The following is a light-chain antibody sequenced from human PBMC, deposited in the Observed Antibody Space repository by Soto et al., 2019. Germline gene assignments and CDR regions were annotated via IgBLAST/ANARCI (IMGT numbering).Light chain of an antibody. J-gene: IGKJ4*01. CDR1: QGISSF. Sequence: DIQLTQSPSFLSASVGDRVTLTRRASQGISSFLAWYQQKPGKAPKLLIYAASTLQSGVPSRFSGSGSGTEFTLTISSLQPEDFATYYCQQLNSYPLTFGGGTKVDIK. CDR2: AAS. V-gene: IGKV1-9*01. CDR3: QQLNSYPLT.